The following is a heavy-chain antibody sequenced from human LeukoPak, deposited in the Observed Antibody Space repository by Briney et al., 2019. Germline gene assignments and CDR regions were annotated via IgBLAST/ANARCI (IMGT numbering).Heavy chain of an antibody. CDR3: ARGKEMTKTSGYYSFDY. CDR2: ISGGGTA. V-gene: IGHV4-4*07. CDR1: SGSMNSYF. D-gene: IGHD3-9*01. J-gene: IGHJ4*02. Sequence: SENLSLTCTVSSGSMNSYFWTWVRQPAGKGLEWIGRISGGGTAYYNPSLESRVTISLDTSNNQFSLKVTFVTAADTAVYFCARGKEMTKTSGYYSFDYWGQGTVVSVSS.